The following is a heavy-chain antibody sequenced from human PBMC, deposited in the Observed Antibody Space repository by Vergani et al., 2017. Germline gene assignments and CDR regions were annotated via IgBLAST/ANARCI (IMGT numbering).Heavy chain of an antibody. Sequence: EVQLVESGGGLVKPGGSLRLSCAASGFTFSSYSMNWVRPAPGKGLEWVSSISSSSSYIYYADSVKGRFTISRDNAKNSLYLQMNSLRAEDTAVYYCARLYSSSSDDAFDIWGQGTMVTVSS. CDR1: GFTFSSYS. CDR3: ARLYSSSSDDAFDI. CDR2: ISSSSSYI. J-gene: IGHJ3*02. V-gene: IGHV3-21*01. D-gene: IGHD6-6*01.